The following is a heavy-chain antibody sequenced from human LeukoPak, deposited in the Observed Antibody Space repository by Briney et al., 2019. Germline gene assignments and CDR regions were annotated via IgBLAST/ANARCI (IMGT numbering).Heavy chain of an antibody. D-gene: IGHD6-13*01. CDR1: GFTFDDYA. Sequence: GGSLRLSCAASGFTFDDYAMHWVRQAPGKGLEWVSLISGDGGSTYYADSVKGRFTISRDSSKNSLYLQMNSLRTEDTAVYYCARGYSSSDYWGQGTLVTVSS. V-gene: IGHV3-43*02. CDR3: ARGYSSSDY. J-gene: IGHJ4*02. CDR2: ISGDGGST.